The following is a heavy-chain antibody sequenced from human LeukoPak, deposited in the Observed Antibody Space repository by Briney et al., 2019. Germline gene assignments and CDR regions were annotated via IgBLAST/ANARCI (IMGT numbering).Heavy chain of an antibody. CDR1: GYTFTSYG. D-gene: IGHD3-9*01. CDR3: ARDSTSFQLRYFDWSSAFFDY. Sequence: GASVKVSCKASGYTFTSYGISWVRQAPGQGLEWMGWISAYNGNTNYAQKLQGRVTMTTDTSTSTAYMELRSLSSDDTAVYYCARDSTSFQLRYFDWSSAFFDYWGQGTLVTVSS. J-gene: IGHJ4*02. CDR2: ISAYNGNT. V-gene: IGHV1-18*01.